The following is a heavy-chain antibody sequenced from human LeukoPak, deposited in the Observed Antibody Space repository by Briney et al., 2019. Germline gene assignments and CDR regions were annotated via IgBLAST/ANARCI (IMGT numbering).Heavy chain of an antibody. J-gene: IGHJ3*02. CDR3: ARDRPSGGDYVVYAFDI. CDR2: IYHSGST. Sequence: SEALSHTCTVSGYSISSGYYRGWIRPPPRKGLEWNDRIYHSGSTYYNPTLKSQVTISVDTSKSQFSLKLSSVTAADTAVYYCARDRPSGGDYVVYAFDIWGQGTMVTVSS. D-gene: IGHD4-17*01. CDR1: GYSISSGYY. V-gene: IGHV4-38-2*02.